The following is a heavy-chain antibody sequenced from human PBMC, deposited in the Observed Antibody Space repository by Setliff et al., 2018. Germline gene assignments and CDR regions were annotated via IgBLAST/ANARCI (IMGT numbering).Heavy chain of an antibody. Sequence: SETLSLTCTVSGGSISSSRYYWGWIRQPPGKGLEWIGSINYSGSTYYNPSLKSRVTISVETSKNQFSLKLSSVTAADTAVYYCARAAGCSGSWYHYYYGMDVWGQGTTVTVSS. CDR2: INYSGST. CDR1: GGSISSSRYY. V-gene: IGHV4-39*01. D-gene: IGHD6-13*01. J-gene: IGHJ6*02. CDR3: ARAAGCSGSWYHYYYGMDV.